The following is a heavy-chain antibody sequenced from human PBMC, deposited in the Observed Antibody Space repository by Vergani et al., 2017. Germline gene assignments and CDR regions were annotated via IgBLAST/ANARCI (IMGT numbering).Heavy chain of an antibody. J-gene: IGHJ5*02. CDR2: INPSGGST. V-gene: IGHV1-46*03. CDR1: GYTFTSYY. Sequence: QVQLVQSGAEVKKPGASVKVSCKASGYTFTSYYMHWVRQAPGQGLEWMGIINPSGGSTSYAQKFQGRVTMTRDKSTSTVYMELRSLRSGDTAVYYCARAEYPALCSSRVSWFDPWGQGTLVTVSS. CDR3: ARAEYPALCSSRVSWFDP. D-gene: IGHD2-2*01.